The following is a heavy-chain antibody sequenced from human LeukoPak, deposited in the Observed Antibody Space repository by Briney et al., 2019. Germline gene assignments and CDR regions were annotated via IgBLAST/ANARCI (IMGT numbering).Heavy chain of an antibody. V-gene: IGHV1-69*06. CDR2: ITPLFVST. CDR3: ARDDCSGGSCPTLDAFDV. CDR1: GYTFTSYD. D-gene: IGHD2-15*01. J-gene: IGHJ3*01. Sequence: SVKVSCKASGYTFTSYDINWVRQATGQGLEWMGGITPLFVSTNYAQKFQGRLTITADKSTSTAYMELRNLRSEDTAVYYCARDDCSGGSCPTLDAFDVWGQGTMVTVSS.